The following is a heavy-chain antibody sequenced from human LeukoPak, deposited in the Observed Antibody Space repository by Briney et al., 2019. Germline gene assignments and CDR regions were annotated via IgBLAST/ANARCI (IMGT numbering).Heavy chain of an antibody. Sequence: GGSLRLSCAASGFTFSSYAMHWVRQAPGKGLEYVSAISSNGGSTYYANSVKVIFTLSRDNSKNTLYLQMGSLRAEDMAVYYCARGHGGSGSPYYWGQGTLVTVSS. V-gene: IGHV3-64*01. CDR3: ARGHGGSGSPYY. CDR2: ISSNGGST. D-gene: IGHD3-10*01. CDR1: GFTFSSYA. J-gene: IGHJ4*02.